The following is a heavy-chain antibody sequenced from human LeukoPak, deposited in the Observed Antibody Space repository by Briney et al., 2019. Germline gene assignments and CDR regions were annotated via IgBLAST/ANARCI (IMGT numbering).Heavy chain of an antibody. CDR2: ISSSSSYI. CDR1: GFTFSSYS. Sequence: GGSLRLSCAASGFTFSSYSMNWVRQAPGNVLEWVSSISSSSSYIYYADSVKGRFTISRDNAKNSLYLQMNSLRAEDTAVYYCARKVAGTNYFDYWGQGTLVTVSS. V-gene: IGHV3-21*01. CDR3: ARKVAGTNYFDY. J-gene: IGHJ4*02. D-gene: IGHD6-19*01.